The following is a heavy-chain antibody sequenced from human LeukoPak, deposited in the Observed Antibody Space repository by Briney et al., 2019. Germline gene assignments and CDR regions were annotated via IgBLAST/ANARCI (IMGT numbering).Heavy chain of an antibody. CDR3: AKDLSRAFWDY. J-gene: IGHJ4*02. V-gene: IGHV3-23*01. CDR2: ISGSGGST. Sequence: GGSLRLSCAASGFTFSSYAMSWVRQAPGKGLEWVSAISGSGGSTYYADSVKGRFTVSRDNSKNTLYLQMNSLRAEDTAIYYCAKDLSRAFWDYWGQGTLVTVSS. D-gene: IGHD3-3*01. CDR1: GFTFSSYA.